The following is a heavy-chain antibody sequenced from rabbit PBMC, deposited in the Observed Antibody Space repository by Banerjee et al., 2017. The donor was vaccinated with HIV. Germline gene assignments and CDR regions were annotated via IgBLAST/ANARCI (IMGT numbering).Heavy chain of an antibody. Sequence: QEQLVESGGGLVKPEGSLKLSCKASGFDFSGDYMNWVRQAPGKGLEWIGYIDPVFGITYYANWVNGRFSISRENAQNTVFLQMTSLTAADTATYFCARDGAGGSYFALWGPGTLVTVS. CDR2: IDPVFGIT. D-gene: IGHD8-1*01. V-gene: IGHV1S47*01. CDR1: GFDFSGDY. J-gene: IGHJ4*01. CDR3: ARDGAGGSYFAL.